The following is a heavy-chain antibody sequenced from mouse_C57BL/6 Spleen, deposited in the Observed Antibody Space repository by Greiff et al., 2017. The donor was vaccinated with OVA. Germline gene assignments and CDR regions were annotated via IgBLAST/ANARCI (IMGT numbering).Heavy chain of an antibody. V-gene: IGHV5-4*03. D-gene: IGHD1-1*01. CDR3: ARRGYYYGSSYGGYFDV. Sequence: EVQVVESGGGLVKPGGSLKLSCAASGFTFSSYAMSWVRQTPEKRLEWVATISDGGSYTYYPDNVKGRFTISRDNAKNNLYLQMSHLKSEDTAMYYCARRGYYYGSSYGGYFDVWGTGTTVTVSS. CDR2: ISDGGSYT. J-gene: IGHJ1*03. CDR1: GFTFSSYA.